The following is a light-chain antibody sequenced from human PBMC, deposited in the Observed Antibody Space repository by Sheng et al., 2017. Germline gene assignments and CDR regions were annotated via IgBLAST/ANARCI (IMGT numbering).Light chain of an antibody. CDR2: DAS. J-gene: IGKJ4*01. CDR1: QGPRRA. CDR3: QQFNSNSQRFT. V-gene: IGKV1-13*02. Sequence: AIQLTQSPPSLSASVGDRVTITCRASQGPRRALAWYQQKPGKAPRLLIFDASSLESGVPSRFSGSTSGTDFTLTISSLQPEDFATYYCQQFNSNSQRFTFGGGPRWKIK.